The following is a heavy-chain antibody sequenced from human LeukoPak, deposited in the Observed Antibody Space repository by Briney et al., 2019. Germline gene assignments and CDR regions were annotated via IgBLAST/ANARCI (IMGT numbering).Heavy chain of an antibody. Sequence: PGGAVRLSCAVSGFTFSSYAMNWVRQAPGKGLEWVSGISGSGAGTYYGDSVKGRFTISRDNSKNTLYLQMNSLRAEDTAVYYCAKMVREFYTISYYFDYWGQGTLVTVSS. CDR2: ISGSGAGT. CDR3: AKMVREFYTISYYFDY. J-gene: IGHJ4*02. D-gene: IGHD2-8*01. CDR1: GFTFSSYA. V-gene: IGHV3-23*01.